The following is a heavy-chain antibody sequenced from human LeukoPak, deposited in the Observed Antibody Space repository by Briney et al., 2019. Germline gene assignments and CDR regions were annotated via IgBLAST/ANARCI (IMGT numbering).Heavy chain of an antibody. D-gene: IGHD5-18*01. J-gene: IGHJ4*02. CDR3: AREIGPRQLHLWGSAFDY. CDR1: GYTFINYY. V-gene: IGHV1-46*01. Sequence: ASVKVSCKASGYTFINYYMHWVRQAPGQGLEWMVIINPSGGTTSYAQNFQGRVTMTRDTSTSTVYMELSSLRSEDTAVYYCAREIGPRQLHLWGSAFDYWGQGTLVTVSS. CDR2: INPSGGTT.